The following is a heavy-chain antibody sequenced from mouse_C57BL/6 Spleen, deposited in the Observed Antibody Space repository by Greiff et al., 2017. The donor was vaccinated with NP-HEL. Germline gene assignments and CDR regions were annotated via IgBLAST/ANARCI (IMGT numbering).Heavy chain of an antibody. CDR2: ISDGGSYT. Sequence: EVMLVESGGGLVKPGGFLKLSCAASGFTFSSYAMSWVRQTPEKRLEWVATISDGGSYTYYPDNVKGRFTISRDNAKNNLYLQMSHLKSEDTAMYYCASYGNHWYFDVWGTGTTVTVSS. CDR1: GFTFSSYA. D-gene: IGHD2-1*01. V-gene: IGHV5-4*03. CDR3: ASYGNHWYFDV. J-gene: IGHJ1*03.